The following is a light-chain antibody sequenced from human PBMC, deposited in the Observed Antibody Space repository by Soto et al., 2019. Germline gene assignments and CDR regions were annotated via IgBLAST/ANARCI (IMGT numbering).Light chain of an antibody. Sequence: QSALTQPASVSGSPGQSITISCTGTSSDVGDSNYVSWYQQHPGKAPKLMIYDVTHRPSGISNRFSGSKSGNTASLTISGLQAEDEADYYCSSYTSSSTLDVFGTGTKVTVL. CDR2: DVT. J-gene: IGLJ1*01. CDR1: SSDVGDSNY. CDR3: SSYTSSSTLDV. V-gene: IGLV2-14*01.